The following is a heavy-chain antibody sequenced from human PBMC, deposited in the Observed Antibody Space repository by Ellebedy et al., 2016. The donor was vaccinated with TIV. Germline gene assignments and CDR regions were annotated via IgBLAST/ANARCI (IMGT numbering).Heavy chain of an antibody. D-gene: IGHD1-26*01. Sequence: GGSLRLSCAASGFTFSSYWMHWVRQAPGKGLVWISRINSDGYSTSYADSVKGRFIISRDNAKNTLYLQMNSLRAEDTAVYYCAREGYSGSPSPDYWGQGTLVTVSS. CDR1: GFTFSSYW. CDR3: AREGYSGSPSPDY. CDR2: INSDGYST. V-gene: IGHV3-74*01. J-gene: IGHJ4*02.